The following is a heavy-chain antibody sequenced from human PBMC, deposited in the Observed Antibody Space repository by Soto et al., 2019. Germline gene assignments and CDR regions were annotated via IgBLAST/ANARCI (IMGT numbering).Heavy chain of an antibody. CDR1: GYTFTSYY. CDR3: ARDRGDCTNGVCPNDYGDTNWFDP. J-gene: IGHJ5*02. D-gene: IGHD2-8*01. V-gene: IGHV1-46*01. CDR2: INPSGGST. Sequence: QVQLVQSGAEVNKPGASVKVSCKASGYTFTSYYMHWVRQAPGQGLEWMGIINPSGGSTSYAQKFQGRVNMTRDTSTSTVYMELSSLRSEDTAVYYCARDRGDCTNGVCPNDYGDTNWFDPWGQGTLVTVSS.